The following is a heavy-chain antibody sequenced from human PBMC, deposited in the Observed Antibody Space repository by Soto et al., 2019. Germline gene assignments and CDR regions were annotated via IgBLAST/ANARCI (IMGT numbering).Heavy chain of an antibody. V-gene: IGHV4-30-4*01. J-gene: IGHJ4*02. D-gene: IGHD3-10*01. Sequence: PSETLSLTCTVSGDSISGDYYWSWIRQPPGKGLEWIGCIYYSGGTYYNPSLKSRVTISVDKSKNQFSLKLTSVTAADTAVYYCAAPRGDYFDSWGQGTLVTVSS. CDR1: GDSISGDYY. CDR3: AAPRGDYFDS. CDR2: IYYSGGT.